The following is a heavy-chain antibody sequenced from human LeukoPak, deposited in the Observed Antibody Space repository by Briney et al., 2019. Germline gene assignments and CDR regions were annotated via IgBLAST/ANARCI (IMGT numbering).Heavy chain of an antibody. Sequence: SVKVSYKASGGTFSSYAISWVRQAPGQGLEWMGRIIPIFGTANYAQKFQGRVTITTDESASTGYMELSSLRSEDTAVYYCARNVEMASLDYWGQGTLVTVSS. D-gene: IGHD5-24*01. CDR3: ARNVEMASLDY. J-gene: IGHJ4*02. CDR2: IIPIFGTA. V-gene: IGHV1-69*05. CDR1: GGTFSSYA.